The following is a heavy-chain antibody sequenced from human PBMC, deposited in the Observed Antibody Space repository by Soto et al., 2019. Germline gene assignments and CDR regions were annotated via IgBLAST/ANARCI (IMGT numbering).Heavy chain of an antibody. Sequence: GASVKVSCKASGYTFTSYAMHWVRQAPGQGLEWMGRIIPILGIANYAQKFQGRVTITADKSTSTAYMELSSLRSEDTAVYYCARMGLSSYAFDIWGQGTMVTVSS. D-gene: IGHD1-26*01. CDR2: IIPILGIA. V-gene: IGHV1-69*04. CDR1: GYTFTSYA. CDR3: ARMGLSSYAFDI. J-gene: IGHJ3*02.